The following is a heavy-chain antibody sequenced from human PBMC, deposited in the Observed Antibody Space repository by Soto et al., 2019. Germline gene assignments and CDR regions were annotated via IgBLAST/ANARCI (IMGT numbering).Heavy chain of an antibody. CDR2: IDPSDSYT. CDR1: GYSFTSYW. J-gene: IGHJ6*02. V-gene: IGHV5-10-1*01. CDR3: ARNYGSGARKLYYYDSSGYYLGMDA. Sequence: PGESLKISCKGSGYSFTSYWISWVRQMPGKGLEWMGRIDPSDSYTNYSPSFQGHVTISADKSISTAYLQWSSLKASDTAMYYCARNYGSGARKLYYYDSSGYYLGMDAWGQGTTVTVSS. D-gene: IGHD3-22*01.